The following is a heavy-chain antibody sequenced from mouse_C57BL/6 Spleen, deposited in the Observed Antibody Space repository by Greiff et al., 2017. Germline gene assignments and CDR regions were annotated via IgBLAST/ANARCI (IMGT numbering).Heavy chain of an antibody. CDR3: ARGSYGSSFDY. J-gene: IGHJ2*01. D-gene: IGHD1-1*01. CDR1: GYTFTSYW. V-gene: IGHV1-52*01. CDR2: IDPSDSET. Sequence: VKLQQPGAELVRPGSSVKLSCKASGYTFTSYWMHWVKQRPIQGLEWIGNIDPSDSETHYNQKFKDKATLTVDKSSSTAYMQLSSLTSEDSAVYYCARGSYGSSFDYWGQGTTLTVSS.